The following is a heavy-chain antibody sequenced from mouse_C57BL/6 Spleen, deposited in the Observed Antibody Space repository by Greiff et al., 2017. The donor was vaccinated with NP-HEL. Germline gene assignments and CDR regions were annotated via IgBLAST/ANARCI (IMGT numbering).Heavy chain of an antibody. D-gene: IGHD1-1*01. Sequence: VQLQQPGAELVKPGASVKLSCKASGYTFTSYWMHWVKQRPGRGLEWIGRIDPNSGGTKYNEKFKSKATLTVDQPSSTAYMQLSSLTSEDSAVYYCAIYYGSSYVWYFDVWGTGTTVTVSS. CDR2: IDPNSGGT. V-gene: IGHV1-72*01. J-gene: IGHJ1*03. CDR1: GYTFTSYW. CDR3: AIYYGSSYVWYFDV.